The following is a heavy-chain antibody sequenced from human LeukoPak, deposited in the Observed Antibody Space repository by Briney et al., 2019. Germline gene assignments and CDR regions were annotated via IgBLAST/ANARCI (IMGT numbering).Heavy chain of an antibody. CDR1: GFTFSSYA. CDR3: ARDSVVPAAQFEY. Sequence: GGSLRPSCAASGFTFSSYAMHWVRQAPGKGLEWVAVISYDGSNKYYADSVKGRFTISRDNSKNTLYLQMNSLRAEDTAVYYCARDSVVPAAQFEYWGQGTLVTVSS. V-gene: IGHV3-30-3*01. CDR2: ISYDGSNK. J-gene: IGHJ4*02. D-gene: IGHD2-2*01.